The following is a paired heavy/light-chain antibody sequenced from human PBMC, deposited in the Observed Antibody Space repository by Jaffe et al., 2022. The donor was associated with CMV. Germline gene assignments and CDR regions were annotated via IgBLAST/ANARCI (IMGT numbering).Heavy chain of an antibody. Sequence: EVQLVESGGGLVQPGGSLRLSCAASGFTFSSYAMSWVRQAPGKGLEWVSAISGSGGSTYYADSVKGRFTISRDNSKNTLYLQMNSLRAEDTAVYYCANPGIAAAGTGSYYFDYWGQGTLVTVSS. D-gene: IGHD6-13*01. CDR3: ANPGIAAAGTGSYYFDY. J-gene: IGHJ4*02. CDR2: ISGSGGST. V-gene: IGHV3-23*04. CDR1: GFTFSSYA.
Light chain of an antibody. V-gene: IGLV3-25*03. J-gene: IGLJ2*01. CDR2: KDS. Sequence: SYELTQPPSVSVSPGQTARITCSGDALPKQYAYWYQQKPGQAPVLVIYKDSERPSGIPERFSGSSSGTTVTLTISGVQAEDEADYYCQSADSSGTHVVFGGGTKLTVL. CDR3: QSADSSGTHVV. CDR1: ALPKQY.